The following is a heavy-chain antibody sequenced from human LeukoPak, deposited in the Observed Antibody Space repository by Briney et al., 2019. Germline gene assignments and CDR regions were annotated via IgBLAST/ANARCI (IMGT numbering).Heavy chain of an antibody. CDR3: ARRGVPAIGWFDY. J-gene: IGHJ4*02. D-gene: IGHD1-1*01. Sequence: PSETLSLTCAVSGGSISSGDYYGSWIRQPPGQGLGWLGYIYYSGSTYYNPSLKSRVTISVDTSKNQFTLKLSSVTAADTAVYYCARRGVPAIGWFDYWGQGTLVTVYS. CDR2: IYYSGST. CDR1: GGSISSGDYY. V-gene: IGHV4-30-4*01.